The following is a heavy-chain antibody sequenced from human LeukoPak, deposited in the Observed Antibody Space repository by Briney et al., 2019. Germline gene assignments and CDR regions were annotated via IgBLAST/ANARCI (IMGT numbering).Heavy chain of an antibody. V-gene: IGHV3-23*01. J-gene: IGHJ4*02. D-gene: IGHD3-9*01. CDR2: ISGSGGST. CDR1: GFTFSSYA. CDR3: AKVSHYDILTGYYGPRGPFDY. Sequence: GGSLRLSCAASGFTFSSYAMSWVRQAPGKGLEWVSAISGSGGSTHYADSVKGRFTISRDNSKNTLYLQMNSLRAEDTAVYYCAKVSHYDILTGYYGPRGPFDYWGQGTLVTVSS.